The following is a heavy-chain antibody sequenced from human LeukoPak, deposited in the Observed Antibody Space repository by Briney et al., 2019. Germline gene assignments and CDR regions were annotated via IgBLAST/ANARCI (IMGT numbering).Heavy chain of an antibody. Sequence: GGSLRLSCAASGFSFSSAWMSWVRQAPGKGLEWVGRIKSEANGGTTDYAAPVKGRFTISRDDSKNTLYLQMNSLKTEDTALYYCQREYFYYYMDIWGKGTTVTVPS. CDR1: GFSFSSAW. J-gene: IGHJ6*03. V-gene: IGHV3-15*01. D-gene: IGHD6-25*01. CDR2: IKSEANGGTT. CDR3: QREYFYYYMDI.